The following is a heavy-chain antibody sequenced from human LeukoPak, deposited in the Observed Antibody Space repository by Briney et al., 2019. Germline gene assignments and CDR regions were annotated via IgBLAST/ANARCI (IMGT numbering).Heavy chain of an antibody. CDR2: IYPGDSDT. CDR1: GYSFTSYW. J-gene: IGHJ4*02. D-gene: IGHD2-8*01. V-gene: IGHV5-51*01. Sequence: GESLKISCKGSGYSFTSYWIGWVRQMPGKGLEWMGLIYPGDSDTRYSPSFQGQVTMSADKSTSTAYLQWSSLRASDTAMYYCSRVYDTYWFDWGQGTLVTVSA. CDR3: SRVYDTYWFD.